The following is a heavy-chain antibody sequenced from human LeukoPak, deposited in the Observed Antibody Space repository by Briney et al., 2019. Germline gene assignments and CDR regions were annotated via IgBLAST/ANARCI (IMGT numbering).Heavy chain of an antibody. D-gene: IGHD3-3*01. CDR1: GGSISSGGYS. J-gene: IGHJ1*01. CDR2: IYHSGST. V-gene: IGHV4-30-2*01. CDR3: ARGLLFLGPYFQH. Sequence: PPQTLSLTCAVSGGSISSGGYSWSWIRQPPGKGLEWIGYIYHSGSTYYNPSLKSRVTISVDRSKNQFSLKLSSVTAADTAVYYCARGLLFLGPYFQHWGQGTLVTVSS.